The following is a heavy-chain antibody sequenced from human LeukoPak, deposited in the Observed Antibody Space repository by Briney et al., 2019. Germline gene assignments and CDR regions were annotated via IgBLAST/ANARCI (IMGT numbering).Heavy chain of an antibody. D-gene: IGHD2-2*01. Sequence: PSETLSVTCTVSGGSISSSNYYWGWIRQPPGKGLEWIGSIYYSGSTYYNPSLKSRVTISVDTSKNQFSLKLSSVTAADTAVYYCARDSCSSTSCRKKFDYWGQGTLVTVSS. CDR3: ARDSCSSTSCRKKFDY. J-gene: IGHJ4*02. CDR1: GGSISSSNYY. CDR2: IYYSGST. V-gene: IGHV4-39*07.